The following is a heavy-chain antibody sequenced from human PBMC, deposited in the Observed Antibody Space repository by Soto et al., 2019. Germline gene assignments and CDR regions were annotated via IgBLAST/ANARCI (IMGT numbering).Heavy chain of an antibody. CDR1: GYSFTSYW. Sequence: GESLKISCKGSGYSFTSYWIGWVRQMPGKGLEWMGIIYPGDSDTRYSPSFQGQVTISADKSISTAYLQWSSLKASDTAMYYCARYRSGIAPHVYYGMDAWGQGTTVTVSS. CDR2: IYPGDSDT. CDR3: ARYRSGIAPHVYYGMDA. D-gene: IGHD2-15*01. J-gene: IGHJ6*02. V-gene: IGHV5-51*01.